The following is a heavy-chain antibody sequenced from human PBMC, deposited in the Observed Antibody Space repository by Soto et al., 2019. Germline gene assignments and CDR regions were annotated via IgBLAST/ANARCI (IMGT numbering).Heavy chain of an antibody. D-gene: IGHD2-15*01. Sequence: QVQLRESGPRLVQPSETLSLTCTVSGGSVSSGSYYWSWIRQPPGEGLEWIGYIYYSGSTSYNPSLKSLVTMSVDTSKNHFSLKLNSVTAADTAVYYCARTGFCSGDACYPNWFDSWGQGTLVTVSS. CDR1: GGSVSSGSYY. CDR2: IYYSGST. J-gene: IGHJ5*01. V-gene: IGHV4-61*03. CDR3: ARTGFCSGDACYPNWFDS.